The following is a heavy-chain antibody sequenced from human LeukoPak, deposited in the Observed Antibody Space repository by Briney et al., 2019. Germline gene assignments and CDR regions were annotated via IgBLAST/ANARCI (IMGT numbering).Heavy chain of an antibody. V-gene: IGHV3-9*01. J-gene: IGHJ4*02. Sequence: GGSLRLSCAASGITFDDYAMHWVRQAPGKGLEWVSGISWDSGTIAYADSVKGRFTISRDNAKNSLHLQMNSLKAEDTAFYYCAKDMRGSGWYNFDYWGQGTLVTVSS. CDR2: ISWDSGTI. CDR1: GITFDDYA. D-gene: IGHD6-19*01. CDR3: AKDMRGSGWYNFDY.